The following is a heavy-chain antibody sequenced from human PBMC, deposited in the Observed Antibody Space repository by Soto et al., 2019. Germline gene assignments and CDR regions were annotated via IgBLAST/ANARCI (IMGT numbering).Heavy chain of an antibody. Sequence: QVQLVESGGGVVQPGRSLRLSCAASGFTFSSYGMHWVRQAPGKGLEWVAVISYDGSNKYYADSVKGRFTISRDNSKNTLYLQMNSLRAEDTAVYYCAKVKEGHWWELLGSYFDYWGQGTLVTVSS. J-gene: IGHJ4*02. CDR1: GFTFSSYG. CDR3: AKVKEGHWWELLGSYFDY. V-gene: IGHV3-30*18. D-gene: IGHD1-26*01. CDR2: ISYDGSNK.